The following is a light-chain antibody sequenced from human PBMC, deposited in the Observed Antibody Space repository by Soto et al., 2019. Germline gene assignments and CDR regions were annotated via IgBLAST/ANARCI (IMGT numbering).Light chain of an antibody. Sequence: QPVLTQSPSASASLGASVKLTCTLSSGHSSYAIAWHQQQPDKGPRYLMKLNSDGSHSKGDGIPDRFSGSSSGAERYLTISSLQSADEADYYCQTWGTGIVVFGGGTKLTVL. CDR1: SGHSSYA. CDR2: LNSDGSH. CDR3: QTWGTGIVV. J-gene: IGLJ2*01. V-gene: IGLV4-69*01.